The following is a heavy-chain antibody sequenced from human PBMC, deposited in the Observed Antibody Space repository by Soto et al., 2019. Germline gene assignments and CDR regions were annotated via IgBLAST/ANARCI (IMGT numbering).Heavy chain of an antibody. D-gene: IGHD3-22*01. J-gene: IGHJ4*02. CDR3: ARDVYYYDSSAYWAY. CDR2: ITGSSSYI. V-gene: IGHV3-21*02. CDR1: GFTFSSYS. Sequence: EVQLVESGGGLVKPGGSLRLSCAASGFTFSSYSMNWVRQAPGKGLEWVSSITGSSSYIYYADSGKGRFTISRDNAKNPLYLQMNSLRAEDTAVYYCARDVYYYDSSAYWAYWGQGTLVTVSS.